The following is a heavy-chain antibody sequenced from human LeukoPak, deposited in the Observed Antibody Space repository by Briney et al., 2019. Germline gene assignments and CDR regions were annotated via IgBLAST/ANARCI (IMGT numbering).Heavy chain of an antibody. D-gene: IGHD4-17*01. V-gene: IGHV3-53*01. CDR2: IYSGGST. J-gene: IGHJ6*02. Sequence: GGSLRLSCAASAFTISSNYMSWVRQAPGKGLEWASVIYSGGSTYYADSVKGRFTISRDNSKNTLYLQMNSLRAEDTAVYYCARGAVTTNYYYGMDVWGQGATVTVSS. CDR1: AFTISSNY. CDR3: ARGAVTTNYYYGMDV.